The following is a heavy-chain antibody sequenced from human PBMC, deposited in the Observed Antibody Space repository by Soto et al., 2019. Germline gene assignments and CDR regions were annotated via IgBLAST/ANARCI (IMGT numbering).Heavy chain of an antibody. V-gene: IGHV4-39*01. CDR1: GGSISSSSYY. J-gene: IGHJ5*02. Sequence: PSETLSLTCTVSGGSISSSSYYLGWILHPPGKGLEWIGSIYYSWSTDYNPSLKSRVTTSVDTSKNQCYLKLSSVTAADTAVYYCARYRYGQWEYNAFDPWGQGTMVTGSS. CDR3: ARYRYGQWEYNAFDP. CDR2: IYYSWST. D-gene: IGHD5-18*01.